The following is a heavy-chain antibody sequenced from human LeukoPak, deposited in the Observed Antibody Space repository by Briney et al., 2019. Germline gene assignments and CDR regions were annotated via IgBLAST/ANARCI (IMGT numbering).Heavy chain of an antibody. D-gene: IGHD6-19*01. CDR2: IYYSGST. J-gene: IGHJ6*03. CDR1: GGSISSSSYY. CDR3: ARQMGDSSGWYSYYYYMDV. V-gene: IGHV4-39*01. Sequence: SETLSLTCTVSGGSISSSSYYWGWIRQPPGKGLEWIGSIYYSGSTYYNPSLKSRVTISVDTSKNQFSLKLSSVTAADTAVYYCARQMGDSSGWYSYYYYMDVWGKGTTVTISS.